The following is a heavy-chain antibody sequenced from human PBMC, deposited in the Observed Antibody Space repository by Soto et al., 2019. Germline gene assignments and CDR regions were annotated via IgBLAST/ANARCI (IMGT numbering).Heavy chain of an antibody. CDR3: ARDLAAGDY. V-gene: IGHV1-46*01. CDR2: INPASGST. J-gene: IGHJ4*02. D-gene: IGHD6-25*01. CDR1: GYTFTHYY. Sequence: QVQLVQSGAEVKKPGASVKLSCRTSGYTFTHYYIHWVRQAPGQGLEWLAIINPASGSTNYAQDFRGRVTLTIDTSTTTVYMELSGLRAEDTAIFYCARDLAAGDYWGQGTLVTVSS.